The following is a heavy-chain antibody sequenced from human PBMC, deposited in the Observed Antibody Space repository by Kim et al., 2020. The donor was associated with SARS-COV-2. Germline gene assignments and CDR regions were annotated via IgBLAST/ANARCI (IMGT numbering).Heavy chain of an antibody. Sequence: ASVKVSCKASGYTFTSYAMHWVRQAPGQRLEWMGWINAGNGNTKYSQKFQGRVTITRDTSASTAYMELSSLRSEDTAVYYCAGAMVREVITPYAFDIWGQGIMVTVSS. CDR1: GYTFTSYA. J-gene: IGHJ3*02. CDR3: AGAMVREVITPYAFDI. V-gene: IGHV1-3*01. CDR2: INAGNGNT. D-gene: IGHD3-10*01.